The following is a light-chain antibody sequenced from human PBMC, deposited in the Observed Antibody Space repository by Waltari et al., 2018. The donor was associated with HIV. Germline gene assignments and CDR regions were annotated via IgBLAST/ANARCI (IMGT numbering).Light chain of an antibody. CDR2: DSE. V-gene: IGLV7-46*01. Sequence: VVTQEPSLTVSPGGTVTLPCASFSGSVSGSHFPYWFQLKPGQAPRPLIYDSEKRHPLTPGRFSGSLDGGRAILTLSGALEEDEAEYFCLLSYHGVRFFGGGTRLTV. CDR3: LLSYHGVRF. CDR1: SGSVSGSHF. J-gene: IGLJ2*01.